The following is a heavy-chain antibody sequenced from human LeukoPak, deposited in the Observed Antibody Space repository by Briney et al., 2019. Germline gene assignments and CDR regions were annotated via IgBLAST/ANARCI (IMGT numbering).Heavy chain of an antibody. D-gene: IGHD6-19*01. CDR2: IIPILGIA. V-gene: IGHV1-69*04. CDR1: EGTFSSYA. CDR3: ARGVASSVWYREYYCYGLDV. J-gene: IGHJ6*02. Sequence: PSVKVSCKASEGTFSSYAISWVRQAPGQGLEWMGRIIPILGIANYAQKFQGRVTITADKSTSTAYMELSSLRSEDTAVYYCARGVASSVWYREYYCYGLDVWGQGTTVTVSS.